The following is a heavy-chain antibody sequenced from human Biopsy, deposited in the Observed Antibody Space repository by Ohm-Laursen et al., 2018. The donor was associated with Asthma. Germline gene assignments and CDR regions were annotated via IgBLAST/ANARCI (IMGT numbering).Heavy chain of an antibody. J-gene: IGHJ6*02. V-gene: IGHV1-69*01. D-gene: IGHD6-19*01. CDR3: ARCQVGYSSGWSLLLKKIYYSGMDV. CDR2: IMTVFGTT. Sequence: SSVKVSCKSPGGTFSNFAISWVRQAPGQGLEWLGGIMTVFGTTNYAQKFQGRVTIAADESTSTAYMEVTSLRSEDTAIYYCARCQVGYSSGWSLLLKKIYYSGMDVWGQGTAVTVSS. CDR1: GGTFSNFA.